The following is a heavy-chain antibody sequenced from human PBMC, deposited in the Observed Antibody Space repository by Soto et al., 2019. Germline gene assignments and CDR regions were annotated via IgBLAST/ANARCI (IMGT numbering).Heavy chain of an antibody. CDR1: SGSISSSNW. V-gene: IGHV4-4*02. Sequence: SETLSLTCAVSSGSISSSNWWSWVRQPPGKGLEWIGEIYHSGSTNSNPSLKSRVTISVDKSKNQFSLKLSSVTAADTAVYYCASVIIYGDHYYYYYMDVWGKGTTVTVSS. D-gene: IGHD4-17*01. CDR2: IYHSGST. CDR3: ASVIIYGDHYYYYYMDV. J-gene: IGHJ6*03.